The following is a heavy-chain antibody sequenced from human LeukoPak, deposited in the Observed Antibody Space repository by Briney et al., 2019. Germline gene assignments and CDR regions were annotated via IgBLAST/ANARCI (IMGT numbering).Heavy chain of an antibody. CDR2: ISTSGSTT. V-gene: IGHV3-11*04. J-gene: IGHJ5*02. CDR3: ARTARLLDL. D-gene: IGHD6-6*01. CDR1: GFTFSDHY. Sequence: AGGSLRLSCAASGFTFSDHYMSWIRQAPGKGLEWVSYISTSGSTTSYADSVKGRFTISRDNVKNSLYLQMDSLRGEDTAVYYCARTARLLDLWGQGTLVTVSS.